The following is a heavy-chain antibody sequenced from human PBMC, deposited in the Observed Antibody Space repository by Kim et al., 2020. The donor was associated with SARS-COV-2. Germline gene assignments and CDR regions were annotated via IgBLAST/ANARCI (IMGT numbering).Heavy chain of an antibody. Sequence: GGSLRLSCTTSGFTFTGYAMSWVRQAPGKGLEWVSSIDGSDGTTYYVDSVKGRVTISRDNSKNTLYLQMSNLRADDTAVYYCMKGGWGWIWDHWGQGTLV. J-gene: IGHJ4*02. CDR3: MKGGWGWIWDH. D-gene: IGHD2-2*03. V-gene: IGHV3-23*01. CDR2: IDGSDGTT. CDR1: GFTFTGYA.